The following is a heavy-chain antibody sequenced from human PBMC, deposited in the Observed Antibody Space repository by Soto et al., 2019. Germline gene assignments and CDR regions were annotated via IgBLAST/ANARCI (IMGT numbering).Heavy chain of an antibody. CDR3: ARDFYDSVGYTWFDS. V-gene: IGHV4-59*02. Sequence: XTLSLPCTVSGXTGTSYEWGWIRQAPGKGLELIGHIHNSGSSTHNPSLNGRVTISIDMSKKQFSLKLTSLTSSDTAVYYCARDFYDSVGYTWFDSWSQGTLGTVSS. CDR1: GXTGTSYE. CDR2: IHNSGSS. J-gene: IGHJ5*01. D-gene: IGHD3-22*01.